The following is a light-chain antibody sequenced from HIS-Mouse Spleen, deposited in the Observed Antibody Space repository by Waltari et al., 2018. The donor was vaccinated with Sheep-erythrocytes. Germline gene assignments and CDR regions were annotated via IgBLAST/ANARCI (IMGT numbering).Light chain of an antibody. V-gene: IGLV3-10*01. CDR1: ALPKKY. CDR2: EDS. CDR3: YSTDSSGNHSNWV. J-gene: IGLJ3*02. Sequence: SYELTQPPSVSVSPGQTARIPCPGDALPKKYAYWYQQKSGQAPVLVIYEDSKRPPGIPERFSGSSSGTMATLTISGAQVEDEADYYCYSTDSSGNHSNWVFGGGTKLTVL.